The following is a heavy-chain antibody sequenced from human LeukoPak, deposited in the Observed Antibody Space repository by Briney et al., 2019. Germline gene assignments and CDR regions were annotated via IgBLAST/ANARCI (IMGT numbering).Heavy chain of an antibody. CDR2: IYYSGST. CDR3: ARGNFQQDYDFWSGYYDYYYYGMDV. CDR1: GGSISSGGYY. V-gene: IGHV4-61*08. D-gene: IGHD3-3*01. J-gene: IGHJ6*02. Sequence: NPSQTLSLTRTVSGGSISSGGYYWSWIRQHPGKGLEWIGYIYYSGSTNYNPSLKSRVTISVDTSKNQFSLKLSSVTAADTAVYYRARGNFQQDYDFWSGYYDYYYYGMDVWGQGTTVTVSS.